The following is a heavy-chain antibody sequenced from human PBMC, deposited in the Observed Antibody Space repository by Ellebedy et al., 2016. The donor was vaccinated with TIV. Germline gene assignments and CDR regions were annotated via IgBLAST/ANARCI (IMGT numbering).Heavy chain of an antibody. CDR2: IGSSSSTI. CDR1: GFTFNSYA. Sequence: PGGSLRLSCVASGFTFNSYAMSWVRQAPGKGLEWVSYIGSSSSTIYDADSVKGRFTISRDNAKNSLYLQMNNLRAEDTAVYYCARDFDTAPMKTIFNYWGHGTLVTVSS. CDR3: ARDFDTAPMKTIFNY. J-gene: IGHJ4*01. V-gene: IGHV3-48*01. D-gene: IGHD5-18*01.